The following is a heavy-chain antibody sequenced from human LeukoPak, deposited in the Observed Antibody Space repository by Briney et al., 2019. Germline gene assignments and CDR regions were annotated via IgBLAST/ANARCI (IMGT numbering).Heavy chain of an antibody. CDR1: GGSMSRYY. D-gene: IGHD6-13*01. V-gene: IGHV4-59*08. J-gene: IGHJ5*02. CDR3: ARQGDNTRWYVWFDP. CDR2: VYSSGIT. Sequence: SEALSLTCTVSGGSMSRYYWSWIRQAPGKGLEWIGYVYSSGITNYNPSLRSRVTISVDTSRNQFSLKLTSVIAADTAVYYCARQGDNTRWYVWFDPWGQGTLVTVSS.